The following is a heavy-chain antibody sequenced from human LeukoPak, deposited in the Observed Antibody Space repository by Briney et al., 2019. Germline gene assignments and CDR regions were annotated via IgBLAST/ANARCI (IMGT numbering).Heavy chain of an antibody. Sequence: SGPTLVKPTQTLTLTCTFSGFSLTTDGVAVAWIRQPPGKALEWLAVSYWNNDKSYSPSLKSRLTMTKDTAKNQVVLIMTNMAPVDTGTYYCAHKGRGSGSYTMWGQGILVTVSS. CDR1: GFSLTTDGVA. CDR3: AHKGRGSGSYTM. D-gene: IGHD3-10*01. CDR2: SYWNNDK. V-gene: IGHV2-5*01. J-gene: IGHJ4*02.